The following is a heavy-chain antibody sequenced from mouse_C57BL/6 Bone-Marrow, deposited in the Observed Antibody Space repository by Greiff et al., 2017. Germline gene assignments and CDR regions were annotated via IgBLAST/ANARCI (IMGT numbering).Heavy chain of an antibody. J-gene: IGHJ2*01. V-gene: IGHV1-26*01. CDR3: ALGLDFDY. Sequence: VQLQQSGPELVKPGASVKISCKASGYTFTDYYMNWVKQSHGKSLEWIGDINPNNGGTSYNQKFKGKATLTVDKSYSTAYMELRSLTSEDSAVYYCALGLDFDYWGQGTTLTVSS. D-gene: IGHD4-1*01. CDR2: INPNNGGT. CDR1: GYTFTDYY.